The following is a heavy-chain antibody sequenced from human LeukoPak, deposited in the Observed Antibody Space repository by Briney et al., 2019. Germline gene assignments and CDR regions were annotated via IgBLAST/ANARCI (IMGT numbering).Heavy chain of an antibody. CDR2: ISGSGVST. CDR3: ARSRDDCRGSNGPLDY. J-gene: IGHJ4*02. D-gene: IGHD2-15*01. CDR1: GFTFSSYA. Sequence: GGSLRLSCAASGFTFSSYAMSWVCQAPGKGLEWVSVISGSGVSTHYADSVKGRFTISRDNSKNTLYLQMNSLRADDTAVYFCARSRDDCRGSNGPLDYWGQGTLVTVSS. V-gene: IGHV3-23*01.